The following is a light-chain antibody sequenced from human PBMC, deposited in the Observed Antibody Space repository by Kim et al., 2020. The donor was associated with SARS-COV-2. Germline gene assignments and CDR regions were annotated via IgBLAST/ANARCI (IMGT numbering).Light chain of an antibody. Sequence: RATISCKSSQSVLYSSNNKNNLAWYQQKPGQPPKLLIYWASTRESGVPDRFSGSGSGTDFTLTISSLQAEDVAVYYCQQYYSTPYTFGQGTKLEIK. V-gene: IGKV4-1*01. CDR2: WAS. CDR3: QQYYSTPYT. J-gene: IGKJ2*01. CDR1: QSVLYSSNNKNN.